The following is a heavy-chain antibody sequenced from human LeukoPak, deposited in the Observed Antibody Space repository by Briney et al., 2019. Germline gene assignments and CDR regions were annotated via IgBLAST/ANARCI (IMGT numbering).Heavy chain of an antibody. V-gene: IGHV1-46*01. D-gene: IGHD1-14*01. CDR3: ARDRITLFKPRRYYGMDV. Sequence: ASVTVSCTASGYTFTIYYMHWVRQAPGQGLEWMGIINPSGGSTSYAQKFQGRVTMTRDTSTSTVYMELSSLRSEDAAVYYCARDRITLFKPRRYYGMDVWGQGTTVTVSS. CDR1: GYTFTIYY. J-gene: IGHJ6*02. CDR2: INPSGGST.